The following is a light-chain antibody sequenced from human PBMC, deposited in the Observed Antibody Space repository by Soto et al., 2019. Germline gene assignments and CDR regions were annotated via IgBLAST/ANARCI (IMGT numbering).Light chain of an antibody. V-gene: IGKV3-20*01. Sequence: EIVLTQSPATLSLSPGERATLSCRASQSVSSYLAWYQQKPGQAPRLLIYGASTRATDIPPSFTGSGSGTDFRITITRMESEYFEVYYCQQYGRSGTFGQGTKV. CDR1: QSVSSY. CDR3: QQYGRSGT. CDR2: GAS. J-gene: IGKJ1*01.